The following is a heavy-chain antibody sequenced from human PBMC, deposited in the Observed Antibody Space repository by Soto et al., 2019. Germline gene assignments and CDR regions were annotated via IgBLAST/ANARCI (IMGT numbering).Heavy chain of an antibody. D-gene: IGHD3-22*01. CDR1: GYTFTRSG. Sequence: GASVKVSCKASGYTFTRSGISWVRQAPGQGLEWIGWISTYNGDTNYAQILQGRVSLTTDTSTNTAYMELRSLRSDDTAMYFCARGGYYDSSGSRNYYYYGMNVWGQGTTVTVSS. J-gene: IGHJ6*02. CDR2: ISTYNGDT. CDR3: ARGGYYDSSGSRNYYYYGMNV. V-gene: IGHV1-18*01.